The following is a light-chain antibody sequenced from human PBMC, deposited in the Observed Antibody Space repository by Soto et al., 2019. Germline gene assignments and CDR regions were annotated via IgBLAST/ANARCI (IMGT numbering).Light chain of an antibody. Sequence: QAVGTQEPSLTVSPGGTVTLTCASSTGAVTSGHYANWLQQKPGQAPRALIYSTDTKHSWTPARFSGSLLGGKAALTLSGVRPEDEADYYCLLYYGGAVIFGGGTKVTVL. CDR3: LLYYGGAVI. CDR2: STD. J-gene: IGLJ2*01. CDR1: TGAVTSGHY. V-gene: IGLV7-43*01.